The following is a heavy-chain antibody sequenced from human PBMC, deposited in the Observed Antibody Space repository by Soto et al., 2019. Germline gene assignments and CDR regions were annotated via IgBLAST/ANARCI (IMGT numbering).Heavy chain of an antibody. Sequence: CAVYGGSFSGYYWSWIRQPPGKGLEWIGEINHSGSTNYNPSLKSRVTISVDTSKNQFSLKLSSVTAADTAVYYCARGDYYYDSSGYYGYFDYWGQGTLVTVSS. CDR1: GGSFSGYY. D-gene: IGHD3-22*01. V-gene: IGHV4-34*01. CDR2: INHSGST. J-gene: IGHJ4*02. CDR3: ARGDYYYDSSGYYGYFDY.